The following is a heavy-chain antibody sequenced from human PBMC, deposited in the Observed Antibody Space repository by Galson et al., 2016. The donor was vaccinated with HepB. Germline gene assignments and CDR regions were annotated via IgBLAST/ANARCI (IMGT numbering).Heavy chain of an antibody. J-gene: IGHJ6*02. CDR3: ARDDYLLRFPYGMDV. D-gene: IGHD4/OR15-4a*01. CDR2: INPSGGST. V-gene: IGHV1-46*01. Sequence: SVKVSCKASGYTFTSYYMHCVRQAPGQGLEWMGIINPSGGSTSYAQKFQGRVTMTRDTSTSTVYMELSSLRSEDTAGYYCARDDYLLRFPYGMDVWGQGTTVTVSS. CDR1: GYTFTSYY.